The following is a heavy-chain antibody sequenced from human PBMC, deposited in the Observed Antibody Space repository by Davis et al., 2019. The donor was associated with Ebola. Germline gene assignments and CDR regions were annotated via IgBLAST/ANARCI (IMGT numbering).Heavy chain of an antibody. CDR1: GFTFSSYA. CDR2: ISGSGGST. CDR3: AKVRQGAGCSSTSCYDVSDY. J-gene: IGHJ4*02. V-gene: IGHV3-23*01. D-gene: IGHD2-2*01. Sequence: GESLKISCAASGFTFSSYAMSWVRQAPGKGLEWVSAISGSGGSTYYADSVKGRFTISRDNSKNTLYLQMNSLRAEDTAVYYCAKVRQGAGCSSTSCYDVSDYWGQGTLVTVSS.